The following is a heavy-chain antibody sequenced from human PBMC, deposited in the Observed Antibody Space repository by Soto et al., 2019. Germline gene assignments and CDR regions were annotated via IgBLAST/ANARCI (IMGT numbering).Heavy chain of an antibody. V-gene: IGHV4-34*01. CDR3: ARCDSSGYQGWFDP. D-gene: IGHD3-22*01. Sequence: QVQLQQWGAGLLKPSETLSLTCAVYGGSFSGYYWSWIRQPPGKGLEWIGEINHSGSTNYNPSLKGRVTISVDTSKNQFSLKLSSVTAADTGVYYCARCDSSGYQGWFDPWGQGTLVTVSS. CDR1: GGSFSGYY. CDR2: INHSGST. J-gene: IGHJ5*02.